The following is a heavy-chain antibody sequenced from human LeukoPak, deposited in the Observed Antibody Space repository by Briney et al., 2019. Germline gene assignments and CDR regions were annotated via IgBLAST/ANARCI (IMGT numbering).Heavy chain of an antibody. CDR1: VFSLSNYG. D-gene: IGHD5-12*01. CDR3: ARAYSGYENYYYYYYMDV. J-gene: IGHJ6*03. Sequence: GGSLRLSRAASVFSLSNYGMHWGRQAPGKGGGWVFGINWNGGNTDYPDSVKSRFTISRDNAKSYLYLQMNCLRAEDTALYYCARAYSGYENYYYYYYMDVWGKGTTVTVSS. CDR2: INWNGGNT. V-gene: IGHV3-20*04.